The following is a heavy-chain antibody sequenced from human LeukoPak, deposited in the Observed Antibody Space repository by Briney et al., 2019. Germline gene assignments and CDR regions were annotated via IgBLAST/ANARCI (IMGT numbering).Heavy chain of an antibody. CDR1: GFTFSDYY. Sequence: GGSLRLSCAASGFTFSDYYMNWIRRAPGKGLEWISHIVGRGSTISYADTVKGRFTISRDNAKNSLYLQVNSLRAEDTAVYYCARGGQWLTDAMDVRGQGTMVTVSS. J-gene: IGHJ3*01. V-gene: IGHV3-11*01. CDR2: IVGRGSTI. D-gene: IGHD4/OR15-4a*01. CDR3: ARGGQWLTDAMDV.